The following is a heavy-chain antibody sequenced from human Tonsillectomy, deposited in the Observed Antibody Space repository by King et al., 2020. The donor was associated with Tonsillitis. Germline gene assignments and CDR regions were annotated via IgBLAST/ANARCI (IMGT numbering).Heavy chain of an antibody. J-gene: IGHJ4*02. V-gene: IGHV3-21*01. CDR1: GFTFSSYS. Sequence: DVQLVESGGGLVKPGGSLRLSCAASGFTFSSYSMNWVRQAPGEGLEWVSSISTTSTYIYLADSVKGRFTISRDNAKNSLYLQMSSLRAEDTAVYYCARGNGDNWGQGTLVTVSS. CDR2: ISTTSTYI. D-gene: IGHD2-8*01. CDR3: ARGNGDN.